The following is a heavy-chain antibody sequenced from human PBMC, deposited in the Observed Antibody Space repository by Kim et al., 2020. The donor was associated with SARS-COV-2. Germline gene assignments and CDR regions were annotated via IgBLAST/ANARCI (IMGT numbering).Heavy chain of an antibody. V-gene: IGHV4-59*08. J-gene: IGHJ2*01. Sequence: PSLKSRVTISVDTSKNQFSLKLSSVTAADTAVYYCARRGYSYGNDWYFDLWGRGTLVTVSS. D-gene: IGHD5-18*01. CDR3: ARRGYSYGNDWYFDL.